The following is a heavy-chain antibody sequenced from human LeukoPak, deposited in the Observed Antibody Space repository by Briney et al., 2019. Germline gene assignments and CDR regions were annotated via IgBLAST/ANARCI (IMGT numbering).Heavy chain of an antibody. CDR1: GGSFSGYY. J-gene: IGHJ5*02. Sequence: SETLSLTCAVYGGSFSGYYWSWIRQPAGKGLEWIGRIYTSGSTNYNPSLKSRVTISVDTSKNQFSLKLSSVTAADTAVYYCARERVWRYCGGDSRGWFDPWGQGTLVTVSS. V-gene: IGHV4-4*07. D-gene: IGHD2-21*02. CDR3: ARERVWRYCGGDSRGWFDP. CDR2: IYTSGST.